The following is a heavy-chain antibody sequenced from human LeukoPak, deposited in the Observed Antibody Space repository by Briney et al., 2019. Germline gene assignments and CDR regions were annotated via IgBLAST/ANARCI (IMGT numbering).Heavy chain of an antibody. CDR2: IYPGDSDT. D-gene: IGHD3-22*01. J-gene: IGHJ4*02. V-gene: IGHV5-51*01. CDR3: ARTGIGNYYDTAGYYQPPVY. CDR1: GYSFTNSW. Sequence: GESLKISCKGSGYSFTNSWIGWVRQMPGKGLEWMGIIYPGDSDTRYSPSFRGQVTISADKSISTAYLQWSSLKASDTAIYYCARTGIGNYYDTAGYYQPPVYWGQGTLVIVSS.